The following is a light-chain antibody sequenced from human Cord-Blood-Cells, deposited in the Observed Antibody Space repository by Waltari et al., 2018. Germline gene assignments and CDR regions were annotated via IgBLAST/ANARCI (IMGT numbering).Light chain of an antibody. CDR2: DVS. CDR3: CSYAGSYTFYV. J-gene: IGLJ1*01. Sequence: QSALTQPRSVSGSPGQSLTIPCPGPSSDVGGYNHVSWYQQHPGKAPKLMIYDVSKRPSGVPDRFSGSKSGNTASLTISGLQAEDEADYYCCSYAGSYTFYVFGTGTKVTVL. CDR1: SSDVGGYNH. V-gene: IGLV2-11*01.